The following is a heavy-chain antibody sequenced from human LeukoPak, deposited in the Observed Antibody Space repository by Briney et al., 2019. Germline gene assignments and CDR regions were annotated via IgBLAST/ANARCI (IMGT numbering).Heavy chain of an antibody. D-gene: IGHD6-13*01. CDR2: IYPGDSDT. Sequence: GESLKISCKASGYSFTSYWIGWVRQMPGKGLEWMGIIYPGDSDTRYSPSFQGQVTISADKSISTAYLQWSSLKASDTAMYYCARALYSSSWFFDYWGQGTLVTVSS. CDR1: GYSFTSYW. V-gene: IGHV5-51*01. CDR3: ARALYSSSWFFDY. J-gene: IGHJ4*02.